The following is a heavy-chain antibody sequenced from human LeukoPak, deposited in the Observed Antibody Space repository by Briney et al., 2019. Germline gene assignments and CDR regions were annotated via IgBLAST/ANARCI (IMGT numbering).Heavy chain of an antibody. V-gene: IGHV3-49*03. J-gene: IGHJ6*03. CDR1: GFTFGDYA. CDR2: IRSKAYGGTT. CDR3: TTSIVVVPAAIAYYYYYMDV. Sequence: GGSLRLSCTATGFTFGDYAMSWFRQAPGKGLEWVGFIRSKAYGGTTEYAASVKGRFTISRDDSKSIAYLQMNSLKTEDTAVYYCTTSIVVVPAAIAYYYYYMDVWGKGTTVTVSS. D-gene: IGHD2-2*01.